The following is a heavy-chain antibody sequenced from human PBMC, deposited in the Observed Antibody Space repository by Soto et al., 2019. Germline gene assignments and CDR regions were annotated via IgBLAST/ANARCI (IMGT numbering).Heavy chain of an antibody. CDR2: IWYDGSNK. J-gene: IGHJ4*02. V-gene: IGHV3-33*01. Sequence: QVQLVESGGGVVQPGRSLRLSCAASGFTFSSYGMHWVRQAPGKGLEWVAVIWYDGSNKYYADSVKGRFTISRDNSKNTWTRKINSLGAEERVVYYGGRDYDSSVYPRYTFDYWGKGPLVTVP. CDR1: GFTFSSYG. D-gene: IGHD3-22*01. CDR3: GRDYDSSVYPRYTFDY.